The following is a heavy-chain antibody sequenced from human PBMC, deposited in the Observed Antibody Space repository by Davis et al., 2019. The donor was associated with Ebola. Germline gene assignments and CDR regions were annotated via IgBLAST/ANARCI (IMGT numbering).Heavy chain of an antibody. CDR1: GYTFTSYD. CDR3: ARRVGARSGFDY. V-gene: IGHV1-8*01. Sequence: AASVKVSCKASGYTFTSYDINWVRQATGQGLEWMGWMNPNSGNTGYAQKFQGRITMTRNISITTAYMELYSLRSEDTAVYYCARRVGARSGFDYWGQGTLVTVSS. D-gene: IGHD1-26*01. J-gene: IGHJ4*02. CDR2: MNPNSGNT.